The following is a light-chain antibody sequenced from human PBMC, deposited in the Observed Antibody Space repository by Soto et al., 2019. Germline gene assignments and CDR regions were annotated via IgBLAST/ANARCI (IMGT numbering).Light chain of an antibody. CDR2: DVS. V-gene: IGLV2-11*01. J-gene: IGLJ1*01. CDR1: SSDVGGYNY. CDR3: CSYAGSYTWV. Sequence: QSALTQPRSVSGSPGQSVTISCTGTSSDVGGYNYVSWYQQHPGKAPKLMIYDVSKRPSGVSDRFSGSKSGNTASLTISGLQAEDEADYYCCSYAGSYTWVFGTGTQVTVL.